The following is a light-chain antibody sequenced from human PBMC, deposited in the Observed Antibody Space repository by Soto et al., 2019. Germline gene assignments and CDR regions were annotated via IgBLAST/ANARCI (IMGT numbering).Light chain of an antibody. Sequence: QSALTQPPSASGSPGQSVTISCTGTSSDVCGYKYVSWYQQHPGKAPKLMIFEVNKRPSGVPDRFSGSKSGHTASLTVSGLQAEDEADYYCSSYAGINNLGVFGTWTKVTVL. CDR1: SSDVCGYKY. J-gene: IGLJ1*01. CDR3: SSYAGINNLGV. CDR2: EVN. V-gene: IGLV2-8*01.